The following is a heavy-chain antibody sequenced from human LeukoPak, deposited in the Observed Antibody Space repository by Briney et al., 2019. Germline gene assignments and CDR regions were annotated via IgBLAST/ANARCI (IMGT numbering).Heavy chain of an antibody. Sequence: GGSLRLTCAASGFTVSSNYMSWVRQAPGKGLEWVSVIYSGGSTYYADSVKGRFTISRDNSKNTLYLQMNSLRVEDTAVYYCARQYRSGWYYYDYWGQGTLVTVSS. D-gene: IGHD6-19*01. CDR2: IYSGGST. V-gene: IGHV3-66*04. CDR1: GFTVSSNY. J-gene: IGHJ4*02. CDR3: ARQYRSGWYYYDY.